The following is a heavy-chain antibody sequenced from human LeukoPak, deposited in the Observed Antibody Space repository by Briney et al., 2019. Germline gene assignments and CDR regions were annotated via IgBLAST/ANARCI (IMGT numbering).Heavy chain of an antibody. V-gene: IGHV1-2*02. CDR1: GYTFTGYY. Sequence: ASVKVSCKASGYTFTGYYMHWVRQAPGQGLEWMGWINPNSGGTNYAQKFQGRVTMTRDTSISTAYMELSGLRPEDTAVYYCARRNIRFLELDFWGQGTLVTVSS. J-gene: IGHJ4*02. CDR2: INPNSGGT. CDR3: ARRNIRFLELDF. D-gene: IGHD3-3*01.